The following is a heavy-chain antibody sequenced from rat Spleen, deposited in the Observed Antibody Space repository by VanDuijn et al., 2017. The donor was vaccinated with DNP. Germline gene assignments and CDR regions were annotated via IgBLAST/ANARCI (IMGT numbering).Heavy chain of an antibody. CDR2: VSYDGSST. CDR1: GFTFNDYN. Sequence: EVQLVESGGGLVQPGRSLKLSCAASGFTFNDYNMAWVRQAPKKGLEWVATVSYDGSSTYYRDSVKGRFTISRDNAKTTLYLQMDSLRSEDTATYYCAGVITNGRIDYWGQGVMVTVSS. V-gene: IGHV5-7*01. J-gene: IGHJ2*01. CDR3: AGVITNGRIDY. D-gene: IGHD1-12*02.